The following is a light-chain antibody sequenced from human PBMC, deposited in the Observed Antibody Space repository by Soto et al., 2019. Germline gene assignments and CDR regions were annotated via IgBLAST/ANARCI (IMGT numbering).Light chain of an antibody. V-gene: IGKV4-1*01. CDR3: QQYYSLWT. J-gene: IGKJ1*01. Sequence: DIMKSQSPDSLALSLGERATINCKSSQSVLYSSNNKNYLAWYQQKPGQPPKLLIYWASTRESGVPDRFSGSGSGTEFTLTINGLQAEDVAVYYCQQYYSLWTFGQGTKV. CDR1: QSVLYSSNNKNY. CDR2: WAS.